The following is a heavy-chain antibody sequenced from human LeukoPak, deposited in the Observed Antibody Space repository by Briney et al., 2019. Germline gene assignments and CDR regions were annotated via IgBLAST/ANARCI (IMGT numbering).Heavy chain of an antibody. CDR3: ATCPPSSRYCFDC. Sequence: PGGSLRLSCTASRFTFSNYEMHWVRQAPGKGLEWLSYISSSGNTIYYADSVKGRFTISRDNSKNSLYLQMNSLRTEDTAVYSCATCPPSSRYCFDCWGQGGLVSVCS. CDR1: RFTFSNYE. CDR2: ISSSGNTI. D-gene: IGHD6-13*01. J-gene: IGHJ4*02. V-gene: IGHV3-48*03.